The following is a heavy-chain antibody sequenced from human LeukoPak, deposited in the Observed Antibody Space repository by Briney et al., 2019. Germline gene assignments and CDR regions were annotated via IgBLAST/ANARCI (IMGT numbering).Heavy chain of an antibody. CDR2: INHSGST. V-gene: IGHV4-34*01. D-gene: IGHD4-17*01. J-gene: IGHJ4*02. CDR1: GGSFSGYY. CDR3: ARVRATVTTVFDY. Sequence: SETLSLTCAVYGGSFSGYYWSWIRQPPGKGLEWIGEINHSGSTNYNPSLKSRVTVSVDTSKNQFSLKLSSVTAADTAVYYCARVRATVTTVFDYWGQGTLVTVSS.